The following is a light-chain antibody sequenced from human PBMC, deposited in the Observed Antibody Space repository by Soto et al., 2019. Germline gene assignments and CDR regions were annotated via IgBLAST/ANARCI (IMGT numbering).Light chain of an antibody. V-gene: IGLV1-40*01. J-gene: IGLJ3*02. CDR2: GNN. Sequence: QSVLTQPPSVSGAPGQKVTISCTRSSSNIGAAYDVHWYQHLPGTAPKLLIYGNNNRPSGVPDRFSGYKSGTSASLAITGLQAEEESDYYCQSYDSSLSGWVFGGGTKLTVL. CDR1: SSNIGAAYD. CDR3: QSYDSSLSGWV.